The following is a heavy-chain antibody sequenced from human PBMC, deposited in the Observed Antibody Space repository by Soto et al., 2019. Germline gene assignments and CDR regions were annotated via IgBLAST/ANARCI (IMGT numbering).Heavy chain of an antibody. D-gene: IGHD6-19*01. CDR1: GFTFNSYG. CDR3: AIPLVAPVAGPYYSGMDV. CDR2: IWYDGNTK. J-gene: IGHJ6*01. V-gene: IGHV3-33*01. Sequence: QIQLVESGGGVVQPGRSLRLSCTASGFTFNSYGFNWVRQAPGKGQEWVAVIWYDGNTKYYTNSVKGRFTISSDNLRSTYYLKMNSLTSKDKAIYYCAIPLVAPVAGPYYSGMDVWGQGPKVTVSS.